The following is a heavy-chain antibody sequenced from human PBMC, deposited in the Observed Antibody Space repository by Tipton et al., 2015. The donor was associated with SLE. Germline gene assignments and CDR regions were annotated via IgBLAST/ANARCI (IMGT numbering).Heavy chain of an antibody. CDR2: ISYDGSNK. J-gene: IGHJ6*03. CDR1: GFTFSNYA. CDR3: ARDLLLFYYYMDV. V-gene: IGHV3-30*04. Sequence: RSLRLSCAASGFTFSNYAMHWVRQAPGKGLEWVAVISYDGSNKYYADSVKGRFTISRDNSKNTLYLQMNSLRAEDTAVYYCARDLLLFYYYMDVWGKGTTVTVSS. D-gene: IGHD2-2*01.